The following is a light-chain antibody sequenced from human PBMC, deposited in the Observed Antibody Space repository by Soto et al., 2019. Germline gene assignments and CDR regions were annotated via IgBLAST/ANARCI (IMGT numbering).Light chain of an antibody. J-gene: IGKJ1*01. Sequence: EIVLTQSPGTLSLSPGERATLSCRASQSVSSSYLAWYQQKPGQAPRLLIYGASSRATGIPDRFSGSGSGTDFTITISRVEPEDFAVYYCQQYGSSSTFGQGTKVEIK. CDR2: GAS. V-gene: IGKV3-20*01. CDR3: QQYGSSST. CDR1: QSVSSSY.